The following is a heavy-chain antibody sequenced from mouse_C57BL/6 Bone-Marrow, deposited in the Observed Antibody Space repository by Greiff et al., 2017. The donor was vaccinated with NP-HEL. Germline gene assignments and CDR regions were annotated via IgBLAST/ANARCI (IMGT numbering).Heavy chain of an antibody. CDR2: ISYDGSN. J-gene: IGHJ3*01. CDR3: ASEGYYGSSFAWFAY. D-gene: IGHD1-1*01. Sequence: EVKLQESGPGLVKPSQSLSLTCSVTGYSITSGYYWNWIRQFPGNKLEWMGYISYDGSNNYNPSLKNRISITRDTSKNQFFLKLNSVTTEDTATYYCASEGYYGSSFAWFAYWGQGTLVTVSA. V-gene: IGHV3-6*01. CDR1: GYSITSGYY.